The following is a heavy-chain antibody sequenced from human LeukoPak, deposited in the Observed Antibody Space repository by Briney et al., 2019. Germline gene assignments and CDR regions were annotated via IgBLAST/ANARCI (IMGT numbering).Heavy chain of an antibody. CDR1: GFTFSTYA. J-gene: IGHJ3*02. CDR2: ISVSGADA. D-gene: IGHD1-26*01. V-gene: IGHV3-23*01. Sequence: GGSLRLSCAASGFTFSTYAMNWVRQAPGKGLEWVSSISVSGADAHSADSVKGRFTISRDNSKNTLYLQMNSLRAEDTALYYCAKGIGRAFDIWGQGKMVPVSS. CDR3: AKGIGRAFDI.